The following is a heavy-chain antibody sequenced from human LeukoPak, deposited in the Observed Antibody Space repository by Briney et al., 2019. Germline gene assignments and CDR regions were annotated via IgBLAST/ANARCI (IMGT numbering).Heavy chain of an antibody. Sequence: SVKVSCKASGGTFSSYAISWVRQAPGQGLEWMGRIIPVLGIANYAQKFQGRVTITADKSTSTAYMELSSLRSEDTAVYYCARRPYYCSGGSCHDYWGQGTLVTVSS. J-gene: IGHJ4*02. CDR3: ARRPYYCSGGSCHDY. V-gene: IGHV1-69*04. D-gene: IGHD2-15*01. CDR1: GGTFSSYA. CDR2: IIPVLGIA.